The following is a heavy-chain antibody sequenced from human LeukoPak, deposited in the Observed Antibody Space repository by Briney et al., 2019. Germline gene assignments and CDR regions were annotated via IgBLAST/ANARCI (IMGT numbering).Heavy chain of an antibody. J-gene: IGHJ4*02. CDR2: FDPEDGET. Sequence: FDPEDGETIYAQKFQGRVTMTEDTSTDTAYMELSSLRSEDTAVYYCATWGYSSGWYDFDYWGQGTLVTVSS. CDR3: ATWGYSSGWYDFDY. D-gene: IGHD6-19*01. V-gene: IGHV1-24*01.